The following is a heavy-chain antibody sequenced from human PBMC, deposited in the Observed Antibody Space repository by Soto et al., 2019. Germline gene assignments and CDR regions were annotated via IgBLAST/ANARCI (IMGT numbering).Heavy chain of an antibody. CDR3: AGELSNSPEYFDF. CDR2: IYYSGRT. D-gene: IGHD6-6*01. V-gene: IGHV4-30-4*01. J-gene: IGHJ4*02. CDR1: GGSISSDYYY. Sequence: SETLSLTCTVSGGSISSDYYYWSWIRQPPGKGLEWIGYIYYSGRTAYNPSLKSRIIISIDTSKNQFSLSLNSLNAADTAVYYCAGELSNSPEYFDFWGLGTLVTVSA.